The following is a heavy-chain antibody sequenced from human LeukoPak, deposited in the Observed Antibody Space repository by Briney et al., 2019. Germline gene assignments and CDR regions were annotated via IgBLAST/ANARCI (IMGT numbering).Heavy chain of an antibody. J-gene: IGHJ4*02. CDR1: GFTFSIYG. CDR3: ARVKTMIIVVSLFDY. V-gene: IGHV3-23*01. CDR2: MSGSGGST. D-gene: IGHD3-22*01. Sequence: PGGSLRLSCAASGFTFSIYGMSWVRQAPGRWIEWVSAMSGSGGSTYYADSVKGRFTISRDNSKNTLYLQMNSLRSDDTTVYYCARVKTMIIVVSLFDYWGQGTLVTVSS.